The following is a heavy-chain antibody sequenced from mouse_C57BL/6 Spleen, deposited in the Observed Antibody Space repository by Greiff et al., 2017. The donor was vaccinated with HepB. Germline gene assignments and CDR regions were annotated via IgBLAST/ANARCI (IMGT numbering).Heavy chain of an antibody. D-gene: IGHD1-2*01. CDR1: GYAFSSSW. V-gene: IGHV1-82*01. J-gene: IGHJ4*01. Sequence: QVQLQQSGPELVKPGASVKISCKASGYAFSSSWMNWVKQRPGKGLEWIGRIYPGDGDTNYNGKFKGKATLTADKSSSTAYMQLSSLTSEDSAVYFCARRLKAMDYWGQGTSVTVSS. CDR3: ARRLKAMDY. CDR2: IYPGDGDT.